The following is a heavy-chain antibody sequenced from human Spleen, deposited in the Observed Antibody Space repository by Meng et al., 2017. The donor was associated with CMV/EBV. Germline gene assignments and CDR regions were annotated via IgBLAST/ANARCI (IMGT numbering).Heavy chain of an antibody. Sequence: GESLKISCAASGFTFSSYAMSWVRQAPGKGLEWVSVISGSGGSTYYADSVNGRFTISRDNSKNTLYLQMNSLRAEDTAVYYCAKGASTSCYSHSDSWGQGTLVTVSS. D-gene: IGHD2-2*01. CDR1: GFTFSSYA. J-gene: IGHJ4*02. CDR2: ISGSGGST. V-gene: IGHV3-23*01. CDR3: AKGASTSCYSHSDS.